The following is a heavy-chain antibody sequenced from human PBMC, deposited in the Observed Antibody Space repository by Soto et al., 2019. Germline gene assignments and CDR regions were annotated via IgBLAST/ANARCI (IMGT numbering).Heavy chain of an antibody. CDR2: VSWNGSRT. V-gene: IGHV3-35*01. Sequence: VGSLRLSCAASGFTFSNSDMNWGQQAPGKGLEWVSGVSWNGSRTHYADSVKGRFTISRDNSKNTLYLQMNSLRAEDTAVYYCAKDQSSIAVAGPLDYWGQGTLVTVS. D-gene: IGHD6-19*01. J-gene: IGHJ4*02. CDR3: AKDQSSIAVAGPLDY. CDR1: GFTFSNSD.